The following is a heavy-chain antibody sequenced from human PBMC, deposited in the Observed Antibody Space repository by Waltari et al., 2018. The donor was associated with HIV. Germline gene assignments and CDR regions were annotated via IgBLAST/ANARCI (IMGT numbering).Heavy chain of an antibody. J-gene: IGHJ5*02. Sequence: EVQLVESGGGLVQPGGSLRLSCAASGFTFSSSWMSWVRQAPGKGLEWVANIKQDGSEKYYVDSVKGRFTISRDNAKNSLYLQMNSLRAEDTAVYYCARGRRVPAAMGNWFDPWGQGTLVTVSS. CDR2: IKQDGSEK. CDR1: GFTFSSSW. V-gene: IGHV3-7*01. CDR3: ARGRRVPAAMGNWFDP. D-gene: IGHD2-2*01.